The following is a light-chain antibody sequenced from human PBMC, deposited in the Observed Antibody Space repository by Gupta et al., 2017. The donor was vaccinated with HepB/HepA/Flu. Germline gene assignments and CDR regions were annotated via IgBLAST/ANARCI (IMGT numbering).Light chain of an antibody. CDR3: QQDGSSPWT. V-gene: IGKV3-20*01. Sequence: EIVLTKSPGTLSLSPGERATLSCRARESVRSSYVAWYQQKPGQAPRLLIYGASSRATGIPDSFSGSGSGTDFTLTISRLEPEDFAVYYCQQDGSSPWTFGQGTQVEIK. CDR2: GAS. CDR1: ESVRSSY. J-gene: IGKJ1*01.